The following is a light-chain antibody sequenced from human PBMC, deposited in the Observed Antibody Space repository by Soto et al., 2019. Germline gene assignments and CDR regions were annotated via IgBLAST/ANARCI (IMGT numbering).Light chain of an antibody. V-gene: IGKV1-5*01. CDR2: DVS. CDR3: QQYNTFWT. J-gene: IGKJ1*01. Sequence: DIQMTQSPSTLSASVGDRVTITCRASQSISTWLAWYQQKPGKAPKLLIYDVSSLESGVPSRFSGTGSGTEFTLTISSLHPDDCAIYYCQQYNTFWTFGQGTKVEIK. CDR1: QSISTW.